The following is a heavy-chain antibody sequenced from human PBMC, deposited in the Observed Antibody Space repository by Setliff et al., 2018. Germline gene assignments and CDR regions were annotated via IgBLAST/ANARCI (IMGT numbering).Heavy chain of an antibody. CDR2: LSDDGSNE. CDR3: AKEIQPRRGPVYDSSGLAFDY. D-gene: IGHD3-22*01. J-gene: IGHJ4*01. Sequence: GGSLRLSCEASGFSINNYAMSWVRQAPVKGLDWVATLSDDGSNEFYADSVKGRFTIFRDNSKNTLYLQMSSLRADDTAMYYCAKEIQPRRGPVYDSSGLAFDYWGQGTLVTVSS. V-gene: IGHV3-30*18. CDR1: GFSINNYA.